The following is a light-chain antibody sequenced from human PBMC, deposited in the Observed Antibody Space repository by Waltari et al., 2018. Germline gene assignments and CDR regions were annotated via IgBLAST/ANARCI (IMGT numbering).Light chain of an antibody. V-gene: IGKV1-33*01. CDR1: QDISKN. Sequence: IKMSQSRSSLPAYVRQRVTIPCQASQDISKNLTWYQHKPGKAPKLLMYDASNLATGAPSRFSGGGSGTDFTFTISSLQPEDIASYYCQQYENLPRTFGQGTKLEIK. CDR2: DAS. J-gene: IGKJ2*01. CDR3: QQYENLPRT.